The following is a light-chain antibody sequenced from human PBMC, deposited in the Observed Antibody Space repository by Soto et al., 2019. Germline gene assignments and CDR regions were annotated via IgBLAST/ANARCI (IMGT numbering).Light chain of an antibody. CDR1: QSVLYDSNNKNY. V-gene: IGKV4-1*01. CDR2: WAS. Sequence: DIVMTQSPDSLAVSLGERATINCKSSQSVLYDSNNKNYLAWYQQKPGQPPNLLIYWASSREFGVPDRFSGSGSGTDFSLTITGLQAEDVAVYYCQQYYDTPFTFGPGTKVEIK. CDR3: QQYYDTPFT. J-gene: IGKJ3*01.